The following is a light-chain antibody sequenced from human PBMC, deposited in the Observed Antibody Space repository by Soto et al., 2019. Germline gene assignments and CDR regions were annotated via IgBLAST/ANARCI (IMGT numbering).Light chain of an antibody. J-gene: IGKJ4*01. CDR2: GAS. Sequence: EIVMTQTPATLSMSPGERATLSCRASHSVSSNLAWYQQKPGQAPRLLIYGASTRATGIPARFSGSGAGTEFTLSPDSPFSEDFAVLYCQQYNDSPLSFGGGTNVEIK. CDR1: HSVSSN. V-gene: IGKV3-15*01. CDR3: QQYNDSPLS.